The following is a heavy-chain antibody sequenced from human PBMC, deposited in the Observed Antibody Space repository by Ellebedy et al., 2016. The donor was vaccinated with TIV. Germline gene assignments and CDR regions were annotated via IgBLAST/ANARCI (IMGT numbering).Heavy chain of an antibody. CDR2: ISSSSSTI. D-gene: IGHD3-10*01. CDR3: ATSTVARGSYSDY. CDR1: GFTVSSYS. Sequence: GESLKISCAASGFTVSSYSMNWVRQAPGKGLEWVSYISSSSSTIYSADSVKGRFTISRDNAKNSLYLQMNSLRDEDTAVYYCATSTVARGSYSDYWGQGTLDTVSS. V-gene: IGHV3-48*02. J-gene: IGHJ4*02.